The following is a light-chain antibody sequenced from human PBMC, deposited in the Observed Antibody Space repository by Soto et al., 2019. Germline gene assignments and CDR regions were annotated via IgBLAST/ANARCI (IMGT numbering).Light chain of an antibody. CDR1: SSDVGSYNL. CDR3: CSYAGSSIPYV. V-gene: IGLV2-23*01. J-gene: IGLJ1*01. Sequence: QSVLTQPASVSGSRGQSITISCTGTSSDVGSYNLVSWYQQHPGKAPKLMIYEGSKRPSGVSNRFSGSKSGNTASLTISGLQAEDEADYYCCSYAGSSIPYVFGTGTKVTVL. CDR2: EGS.